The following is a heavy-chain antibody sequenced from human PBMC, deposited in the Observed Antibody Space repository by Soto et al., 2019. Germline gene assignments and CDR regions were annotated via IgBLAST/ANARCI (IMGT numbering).Heavy chain of an antibody. V-gene: IGHV4-30-4*01. CDR1: GGSVSSGDYF. J-gene: IGHJ4*02. D-gene: IGHD5-12*01. CDR3: AREKGYISGPKNFDS. CDR2: IYDSGSS. Sequence: PSETLSLTCTVPGGSVSSGDYFWSWIRLPPGRGLEWIGYIYDSGSSYYNPSLKSRVTMSVDTSKNQFSLKLRSVTAADTAMYYCAREKGYISGPKNFDSWGQGTLATVSS.